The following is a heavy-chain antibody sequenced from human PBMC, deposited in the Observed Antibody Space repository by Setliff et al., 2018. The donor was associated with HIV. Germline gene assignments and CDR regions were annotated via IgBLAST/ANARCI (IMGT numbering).Heavy chain of an antibody. CDR2: IKYDGSEK. CDR3: AREPHELRYFDWLLYPAYYYYGMDV. D-gene: IGHD3-9*01. CDR1: GFAFNNYA. J-gene: IGHJ6*02. V-gene: IGHV3-7*01. Sequence: PGGSLRLSCEASGFAFNNYAMSWVRQAPGKGLEWVANIKYDGSEKYYVGSVKGRFTISRDNAKNSLYLQMNSLRAEDTAVYYCAREPHELRYFDWLLYPAYYYYGMDVWGQGTTVTVSS.